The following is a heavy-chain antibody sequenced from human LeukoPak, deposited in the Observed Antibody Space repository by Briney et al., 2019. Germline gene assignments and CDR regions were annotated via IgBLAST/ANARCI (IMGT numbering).Heavy chain of an antibody. Sequence: PGGSLRLSCAASEFTFSSYGMSWVRQAPGKGLEWVSSISGSGGSTQYADSVQGRFAISRDNSKNTLYLQMNSLRAEDTALYHCARLYDYYDSSGYYFDYWGQGTLVTVSS. V-gene: IGHV3-23*01. D-gene: IGHD3-22*01. CDR3: ARLYDYYDSSGYYFDY. CDR1: EFTFSSYG. J-gene: IGHJ4*02. CDR2: ISGSGGST.